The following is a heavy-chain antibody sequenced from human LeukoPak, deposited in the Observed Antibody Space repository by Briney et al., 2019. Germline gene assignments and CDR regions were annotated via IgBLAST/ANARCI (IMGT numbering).Heavy chain of an antibody. Sequence: SVKVSCKASGGTFSSYAISWVRQAPGQGLEWMGGIIPIFGTANYAQKFQGRVAITADKSTSTAYMEMRRLRSDDTAVYYCARVGTYYDFWSGFRDYYYYMDVWGKGTTVTVSS. CDR1: GGTFSSYA. V-gene: IGHV1-69*06. CDR2: IIPIFGTA. J-gene: IGHJ6*03. D-gene: IGHD3-3*01. CDR3: ARVGTYYDFWSGFRDYYYYMDV.